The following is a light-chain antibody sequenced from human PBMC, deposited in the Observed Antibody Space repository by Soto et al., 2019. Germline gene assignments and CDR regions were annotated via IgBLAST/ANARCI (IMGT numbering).Light chain of an antibody. J-gene: IGKJ1*01. CDR3: QQYYSSPQT. CDR1: QSVLYSSNNENQ. CDR2: WAS. V-gene: IGKV4-1*01. Sequence: DIVMTQSPDSLAVSLGERATINCKSSQSVLYSSNNENQLAWYQQKPGQPPKLLIYWASTRESGVPDRFSGSGSGTDCTLTIGRLQAEDVAVYYCQQYYSSPQTFGQGTKVEIK.